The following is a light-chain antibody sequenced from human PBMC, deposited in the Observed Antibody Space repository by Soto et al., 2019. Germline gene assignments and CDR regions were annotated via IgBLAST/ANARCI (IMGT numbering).Light chain of an antibody. CDR2: WAS. Sequence: DIVMTQSPDSLAVSLGERATVNCKSSRNILYSSNNKNYLAWYQQKPGQPPKLLIYWASTRESGVPDRFSGSGSGTDFTLTISSLQAEDVAVYYCQQYYTTPWTFGQGTQVEIK. CDR1: RNILYSSNNKNY. V-gene: IGKV4-1*01. J-gene: IGKJ1*01. CDR3: QQYYTTPWT.